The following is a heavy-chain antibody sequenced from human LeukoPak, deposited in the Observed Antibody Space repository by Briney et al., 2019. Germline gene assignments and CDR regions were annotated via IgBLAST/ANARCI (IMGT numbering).Heavy chain of an antibody. Sequence: PSETLSLTCTVSGGSISSSSYYWGWIRQPPGKGLEWIGSMYHSGSTYYSPSLKSRVTISADTSKNQFSLKLSSVTAADTAVYYCARHDCSRTSCYYYYYMDVWGKGTTVTVSS. CDR1: GGSISSSSYY. J-gene: IGHJ6*03. V-gene: IGHV4-39*01. CDR3: ARHDCSRTSCYYYYYMDV. D-gene: IGHD2-2*01. CDR2: MYHSGST.